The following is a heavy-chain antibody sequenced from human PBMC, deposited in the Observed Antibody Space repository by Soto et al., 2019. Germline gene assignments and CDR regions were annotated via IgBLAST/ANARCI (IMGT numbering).Heavy chain of an antibody. CDR1: GYTFTGYY. J-gene: IGHJ4*02. Sequence: ASVKVSCKASGYTFTGYYMHWVRQAPGQGLEWMGWINPNSGGTNYAQKFQGRVTMTRDTSISTAYMELSRLRSDDTAVYYCASWPYYCDSSGYSPGDYWGQGTLVTVSS. CDR2: INPNSGGT. V-gene: IGHV1-2*02. CDR3: ASWPYYCDSSGYSPGDY. D-gene: IGHD3-22*01.